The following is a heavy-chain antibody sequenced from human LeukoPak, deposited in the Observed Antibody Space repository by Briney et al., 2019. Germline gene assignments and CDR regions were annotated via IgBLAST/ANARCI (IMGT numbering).Heavy chain of an antibody. Sequence: SETLSLTCTVSGGSISTYYWSWIRQPPGKGLEWIGYIYYSGSTNYNPSLKSRVTISVDTSKNQFSLKLSSVTAADTAVYYCARDPFTYYYDSSGYEGTFDIWGQGTMVTVSS. CDR2: IYYSGST. J-gene: IGHJ3*02. V-gene: IGHV4-59*12. D-gene: IGHD3-22*01. CDR3: ARDPFTYYYDSSGYEGTFDI. CDR1: GGSISTYY.